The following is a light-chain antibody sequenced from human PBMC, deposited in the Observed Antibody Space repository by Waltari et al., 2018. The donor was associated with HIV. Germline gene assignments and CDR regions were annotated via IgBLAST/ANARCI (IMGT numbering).Light chain of an antibody. CDR2: DDR. Sequence: SYVLTQPPSLSVAQGPTAQMTCWGNNIGSKSVHWSQLQTGQAPVLVVYDDRDRPSGIPERFSGSNSGNTATLTISRVEAGDEADYYCQVWDSGGDHPLVFGGGTKLTVL. V-gene: IGLV3-21*02. CDR3: QVWDSGGDHPLV. J-gene: IGLJ2*01. CDR1: NIGSKS.